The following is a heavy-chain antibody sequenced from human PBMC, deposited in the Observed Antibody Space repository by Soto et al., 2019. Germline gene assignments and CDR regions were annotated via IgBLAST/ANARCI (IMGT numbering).Heavy chain of an antibody. CDR1: GGTFSSYA. CDR2: IIPIFGTA. Sequence: GALLKVSCKASGGTFSSYAISWVRQAPGQGLEWMGGIIPIFGTANYAQKFQGRVTITADESASTAYMELSSLRSEDTAVYYCAREVYYYDSSGYYGEKGAFDIWGQGTMVTVSS. CDR3: AREVYYYDSSGYYGEKGAFDI. D-gene: IGHD3-22*01. J-gene: IGHJ3*02. V-gene: IGHV1-69*13.